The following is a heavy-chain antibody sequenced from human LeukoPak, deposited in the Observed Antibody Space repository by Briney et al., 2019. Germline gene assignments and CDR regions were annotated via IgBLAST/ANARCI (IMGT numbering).Heavy chain of an antibody. CDR2: INHSGST. Sequence: SETLSLTCAVYDGSFSGYYWSWIRQPPGKGLEWIGEINHSGSTNYNPSLKSRVTISVDTSKNQFSLKLSSVTAADTAVYYCARRYYGSGSYYKFPIDYWGQGTLVTVSS. CDR1: DGSFSGYY. D-gene: IGHD3-10*01. V-gene: IGHV4-34*01. J-gene: IGHJ4*02. CDR3: ARRYYGSGSYYKFPIDY.